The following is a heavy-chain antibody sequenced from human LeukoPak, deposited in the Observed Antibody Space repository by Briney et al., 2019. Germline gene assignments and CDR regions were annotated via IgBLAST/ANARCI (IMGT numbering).Heavy chain of an antibody. Sequence: SETLSLTCAVYGGSFSGYYWSWIRQPPGKGLEWIGEINHSGSTNYNPSLKGRVTISVDTSKNQFSLKLSSVTAADTAVYYCARHRATYYYGSGSYLGWFDPWGQGTLVTVSS. CDR1: GGSFSGYY. J-gene: IGHJ5*02. CDR2: INHSGST. V-gene: IGHV4-34*01. CDR3: ARHRATYYYGSGSYLGWFDP. D-gene: IGHD3-10*01.